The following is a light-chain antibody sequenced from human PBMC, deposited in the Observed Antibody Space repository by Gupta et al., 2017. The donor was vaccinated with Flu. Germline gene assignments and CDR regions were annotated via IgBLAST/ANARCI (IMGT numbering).Light chain of an antibody. CDR1: SSNIGNNY. J-gene: IGLJ3*02. V-gene: IGLV1-51*02. CDR3: VTMDSSPSAV. CDR2: ETN. Sequence: QSVLTQPPSVSAAPGKKVTISYSGSSSNIGNNYVSWYQQGPGTAHNLLIYETNKRPAGIPDRFSGSKSGTSATLDITGRQTGDEADYYCVTMDSSPSAVFGGGTKVTVL.